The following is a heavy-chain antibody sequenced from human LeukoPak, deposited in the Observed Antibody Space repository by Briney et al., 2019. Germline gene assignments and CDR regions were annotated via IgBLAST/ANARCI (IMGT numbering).Heavy chain of an antibody. D-gene: IGHD3-10*01. J-gene: IGHJ5*02. V-gene: IGHV1-69*13. Sequence: GASVKVSCKASGYTFTDSYMHWVRQAPGQGLEWMGGIIPIFGTANYAQKFQGRVTITADESTSTAYMELSSLRSEDTAVYYCAREVRGLSGFGELFSGFDPWGQGTLVTVSS. CDR3: AREVRGLSGFGELFSGFDP. CDR2: IIPIFGTA. CDR1: GYTFTDSY.